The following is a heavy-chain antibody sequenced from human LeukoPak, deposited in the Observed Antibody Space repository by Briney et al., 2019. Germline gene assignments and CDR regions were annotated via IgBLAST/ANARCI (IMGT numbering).Heavy chain of an antibody. CDR2: INPNSGGT. D-gene: IGHD2-2*01. Sequence: ASVKVSCKASGYTFTDYYMRWVRQAPGQGLEWMGWINPNSGGTNYAQKFQGRVTMTRDTSISTAYMELSRLRSDDTAVYYCARDRYEYQPFEGFDYWGQGTLVTVSS. CDR3: ARDRYEYQPFEGFDY. J-gene: IGHJ4*02. CDR1: GYTFTDYY. V-gene: IGHV1-2*02.